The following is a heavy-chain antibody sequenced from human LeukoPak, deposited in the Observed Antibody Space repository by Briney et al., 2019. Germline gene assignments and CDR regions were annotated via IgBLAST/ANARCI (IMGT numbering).Heavy chain of an antibody. V-gene: IGHV3-30-3*01. Sequence: PGGSLRLSCAASGFTFSSYAMHWVRQAPGKGLEWVAVISYDGSNKFYADSVKGRFTISRDNSKSTLYLQMNCLRVEDTAVYYCARDSYSSGWDYFDYWGQGTLVTVSS. J-gene: IGHJ4*02. CDR1: GFTFSSYA. CDR2: ISYDGSNK. D-gene: IGHD6-19*01. CDR3: ARDSYSSGWDYFDY.